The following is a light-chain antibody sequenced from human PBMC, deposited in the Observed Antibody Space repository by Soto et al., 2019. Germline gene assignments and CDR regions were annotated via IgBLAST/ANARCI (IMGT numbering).Light chain of an antibody. CDR1: QSIRSY. J-gene: IGKJ3*01. Sequence: IEMTKSPASLSASVGDRVTITCRASQSIRSYLNWYQQKPGKAPKLLIYAASSLQSGFPSRFSGSGSGTDFTLTIRSLQPEDFNTYYCLQSYNTPITFGSGTNVDSK. V-gene: IGKV1-39*01. CDR3: LQSYNTPIT. CDR2: AAS.